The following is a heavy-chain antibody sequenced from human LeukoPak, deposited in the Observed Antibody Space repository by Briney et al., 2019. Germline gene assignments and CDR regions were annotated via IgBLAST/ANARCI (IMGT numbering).Heavy chain of an antibody. CDR1: GGTFSSYA. V-gene: IGHV1-69*06. J-gene: IGHJ5*02. D-gene: IGHD4-17*01. CDR2: IIPIFGTA. Sequence: SVKVSCKASGGTFSSYAISWVRQAPGQGLEWMGGIIPIFGTANYAQRFQGRVTITADKSTSTAYMELSSLRSEDTAVYYCARDVYGDYRYSWFDPWGQGTLVTVSS. CDR3: ARDVYGDYRYSWFDP.